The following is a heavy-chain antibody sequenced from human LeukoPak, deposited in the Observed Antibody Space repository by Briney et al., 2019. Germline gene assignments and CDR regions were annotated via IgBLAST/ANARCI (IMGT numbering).Heavy chain of an antibody. Sequence: PSQTLSLTCTVSGGSISSGSSYWSWIRQPAGQGLEWIGRIYTSGSTSYNLSLKSRITISVDTFKNQFSLKLSSVTAADTAVYYCARSLRGSASSEDYYYYYVDVSGKGTTVTVSS. CDR2: IYTSGST. J-gene: IGHJ6*03. V-gene: IGHV4-61*02. CDR3: ARSLRGSASSEDYYYYYVDV. CDR1: GGSISSGSSY. D-gene: IGHD2-15*01.